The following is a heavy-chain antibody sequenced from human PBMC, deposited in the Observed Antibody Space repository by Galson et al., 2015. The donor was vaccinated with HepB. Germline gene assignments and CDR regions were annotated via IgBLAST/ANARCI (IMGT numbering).Heavy chain of an antibody. Sequence: SLRLSCAASGFTFSSYAMSWVRQAPGKGLEWVSAISGSGGSTYYADSVKGRFTISRDNSKNTLYLQMNSLRAEDTAVYYCAKARDTPPNWYYYGSGSPPDPRDAFDIWGQGTMVTVSS. CDR1: GFTFSSYA. J-gene: IGHJ3*02. CDR3: AKARDTPPNWYYYGSGSPPDPRDAFDI. D-gene: IGHD3-10*01. V-gene: IGHV3-23*01. CDR2: ISGSGGST.